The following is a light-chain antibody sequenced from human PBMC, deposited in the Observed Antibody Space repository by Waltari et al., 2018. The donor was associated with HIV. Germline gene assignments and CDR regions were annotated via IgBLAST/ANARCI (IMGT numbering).Light chain of an antibody. CDR3: ASWEDSLHGPV. CDR2: SNN. V-gene: IGLV1-44*01. CDR1: RSNIGNNP. J-gene: IGLJ2*01. Sequence: QSVLTQPPSASGTPGQRVTISCSGSRSNIGNNPVEWYQPLPGTAPKLLIYSNNQRPSGVPDRISGSKSGTSASLAIGGLQSDDEADYYCASWEDSLHGPVFGGGTKLTVL.